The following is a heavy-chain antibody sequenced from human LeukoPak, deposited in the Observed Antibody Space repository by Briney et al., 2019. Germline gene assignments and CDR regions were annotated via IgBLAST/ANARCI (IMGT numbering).Heavy chain of an antibody. J-gene: IGHJ4*02. CDR1: GFSFSNYW. CDR3: GRLVGDVTTWDC. V-gene: IGHV3-7*03. D-gene: IGHD1-26*01. Sequence: GGSLRLSCTASGFSFSNYWMSWVRQAPGKGLEWVASIKQDESEKYYVDSVKGRFTTSRDNAKSSLYLQMNALRGEDTAVYYCGRLVGDVTTWDCWGQGTLVTVSS. CDR2: IKQDESEK.